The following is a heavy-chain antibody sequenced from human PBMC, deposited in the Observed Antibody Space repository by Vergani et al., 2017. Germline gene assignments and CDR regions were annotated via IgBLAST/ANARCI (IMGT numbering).Heavy chain of an antibody. CDR2: INPNSGGT. Sequence: QVQLVQSGAEVKKPGASVKVSCKASGYTFTGYYMHWVRQAPGQGLEWMGWINPNSGGTNYAQKFQGRVTMTRDTSISTAYMELSRLRSDDTAVYYCAREIVVVPAAQGDFDYWGQGTLVTVSS. CDR1: GYTFTGYY. V-gene: IGHV1-2*02. D-gene: IGHD2-2*01. CDR3: AREIVVVPAAQGDFDY. J-gene: IGHJ4*02.